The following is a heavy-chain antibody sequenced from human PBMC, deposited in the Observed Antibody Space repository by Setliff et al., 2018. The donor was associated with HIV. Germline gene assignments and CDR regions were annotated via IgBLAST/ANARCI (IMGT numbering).Heavy chain of an antibody. CDR3: ASLDGSESPYIYYYYMDV. CDR2: INYRGNT. J-gene: IGHJ6*03. CDR1: GGSISTSRYY. Sequence: KPSETLSLTCTVSGGSISTSRYYWRWIRQPPGKGLEWIGSINYRGNTYYNPSLKSRAAISVDTSKNQISLKLSSVTAADTAVYYCASLDGSESPYIYYYYMDVWGKGTAVTVSS. V-gene: IGHV4-39*01. D-gene: IGHD3-10*01.